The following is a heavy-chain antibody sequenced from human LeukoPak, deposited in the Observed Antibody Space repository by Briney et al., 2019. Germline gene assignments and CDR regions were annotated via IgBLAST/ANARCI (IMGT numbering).Heavy chain of an antibody. CDR3: ARAYRIWFGELLGKDALLGH. D-gene: IGHD3-10*01. Sequence: GGSLRLSCAASGFTFSSYSMNWVRQAPGKGLEWVSSISSSSSYIYYADSVKGRFTISRDNAKNSLYLQMNSLRAEDTAVYYCARAYRIWFGELLGKDALLGHWGQGTLVTVSS. V-gene: IGHV3-21*01. CDR1: GFTFSSYS. CDR2: ISSSSSYI. J-gene: IGHJ4*02.